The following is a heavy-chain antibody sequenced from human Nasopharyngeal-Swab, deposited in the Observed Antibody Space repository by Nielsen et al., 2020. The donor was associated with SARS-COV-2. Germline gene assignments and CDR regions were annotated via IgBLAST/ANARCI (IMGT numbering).Heavy chain of an antibody. CDR1: GFTFNNYN. Sequence: GGSLRLYCAASGFTFNNYNFNWVRQAPGEGLEWVSSISSSSSYIYYADSVKGRFTISRDNAKNSLYLQMNSLRAEDTAVYCCARDGLDYDFWSAYFMDVWGQGTTVTVSS. D-gene: IGHD3-3*01. J-gene: IGHJ6*02. CDR2: ISSSSSYI. V-gene: IGHV3-21*01. CDR3: ARDGLDYDFWSAYFMDV.